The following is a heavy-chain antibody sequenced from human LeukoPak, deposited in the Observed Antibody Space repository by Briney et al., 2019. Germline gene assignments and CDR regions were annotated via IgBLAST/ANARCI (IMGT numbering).Heavy chain of an antibody. CDR2: IYYSGST. CDR1: GGSISSYY. D-gene: IGHD1-26*01. CDR3: ARGSRGSYSNFDY. V-gene: IGHV4-59*01. Sequence: PSETLSLTCTVSGGSISSYYWSWIRQPPGKGLEWIGYIYYSGSTNYNPSLKSRVTISVDTSKNQISLKLSSVTAADTAVYYCARGSRGSYSNFDYWAQGTLVTVSS. J-gene: IGHJ4*02.